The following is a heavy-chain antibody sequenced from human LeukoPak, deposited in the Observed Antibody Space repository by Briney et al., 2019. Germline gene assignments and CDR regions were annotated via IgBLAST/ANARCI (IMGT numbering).Heavy chain of an antibody. CDR3: ARAGIAVAGFEDYYYYMDV. J-gene: IGHJ6*03. V-gene: IGHV3-74*01. CDR1: GFTFSSYW. Sequence: PGGSLRLSCAASGFTFSSYWMHWVRQAPGKGLVWVSRINSDGSSTSYADSVKGRFTISRDNAKNTLYLQMNSLRAEDTAVYYCARAGIAVAGFEDYYYYMDVWGKGTTVTVSS. CDR2: INSDGSST. D-gene: IGHD6-19*01.